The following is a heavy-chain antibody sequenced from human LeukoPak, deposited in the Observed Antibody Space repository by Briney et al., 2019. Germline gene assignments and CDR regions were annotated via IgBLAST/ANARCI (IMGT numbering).Heavy chain of an antibody. CDR2: IYYSGST. D-gene: IGHD6-6*01. CDR3: ARSIAALENDY. CDR1: GGXITTSSYY. J-gene: IGHJ4*02. Sequence: SETLSLTCTVSGGXITTSSYYWGWIRPPPGKGLEWIGYIYYSGSTNYNPSLKSRVTISVDTSKNQFSLKLSSVTAADTAVYYCARSIAALENDYWGQGTLVTVSS. V-gene: IGHV4-61*05.